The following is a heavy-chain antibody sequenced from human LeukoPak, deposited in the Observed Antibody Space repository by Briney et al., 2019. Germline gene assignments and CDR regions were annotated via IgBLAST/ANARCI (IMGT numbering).Heavy chain of an antibody. V-gene: IGHV1-8*01. CDR1: GYTFTSYD. D-gene: IGHD1-26*01. Sequence: ASVKVSCKASGYTFTSYDINWVRQAPGQGLEWMGWMNPNSGNTGYAQKFQGRVTMTRNTSISTAYMELSSLRSEDTAVYYCARGLGLPLGIVGATLYYFDYWGQGTLVTVSS. J-gene: IGHJ4*02. CDR3: ARGLGLPLGIVGATLYYFDY. CDR2: MNPNSGNT.